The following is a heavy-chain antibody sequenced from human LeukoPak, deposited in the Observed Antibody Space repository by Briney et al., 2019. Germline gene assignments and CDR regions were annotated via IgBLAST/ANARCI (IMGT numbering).Heavy chain of an antibody. CDR3: AREYCSGGSCSGDAFDI. CDR2: INPSGGST. V-gene: IGHV1-46*01. CDR1: GYTFTSYY. J-gene: IGHJ3*02. Sequence: ASVKVSCKASGYTFTSYYMHWVRQAPGQGLEWMGIINPSGGSTSYAQKFQGRVTMTRDTSTSTVYMELSSLRSEDTAVYHCAREYCSGGSCSGDAFDIWGQGTMVTVSS. D-gene: IGHD2-15*01.